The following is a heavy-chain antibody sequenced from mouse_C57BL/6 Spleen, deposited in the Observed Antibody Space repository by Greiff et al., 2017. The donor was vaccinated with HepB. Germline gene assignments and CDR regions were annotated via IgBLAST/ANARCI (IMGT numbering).Heavy chain of an antibody. Sequence: EVQLQQSGPELVKPGASVKISCKASGYTFTDYYMNWVKQSHGKSLEWIGDINPNNGGTSYNQKFKGKATLTVDKSSSTAYMELRSLTSEDSAVYYCARSPALTAQATAWFAYWGQGTLVTVSA. J-gene: IGHJ3*01. CDR2: INPNNGGT. CDR1: GYTFTDYY. D-gene: IGHD3-2*02. V-gene: IGHV1-26*01. CDR3: ARSPALTAQATAWFAY.